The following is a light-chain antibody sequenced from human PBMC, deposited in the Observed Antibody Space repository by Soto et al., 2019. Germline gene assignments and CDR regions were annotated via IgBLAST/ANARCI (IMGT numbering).Light chain of an antibody. V-gene: IGKV3-20*01. J-gene: IGKJ1*01. CDR3: QQYGSSSWT. CDR2: GAS. Sequence: EIVLAQSQRTLSLSPGERATLSCRASQSVSSSYLTWYQQKPGQAPRLLIYGASNRASGIPDRFSGSGSGTDFTLTISRLEPEDFAVYYCQQYGSSSWTFGQGTKVEIK. CDR1: QSVSSSY.